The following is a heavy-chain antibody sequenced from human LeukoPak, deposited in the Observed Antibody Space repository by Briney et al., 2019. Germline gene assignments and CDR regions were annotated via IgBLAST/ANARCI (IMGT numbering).Heavy chain of an antibody. Sequence: GGSLRLSCAASGFTFNNYGMHWVRQAPGKGLEWVAVISYDGRNKHYPDSVKGRFTISRDNSKNTLYLEMSSLRVEDTAIYYCAKWPEGAMDYFDYWGQGTLVTVSS. D-gene: IGHD3-16*01. V-gene: IGHV3-30*18. J-gene: IGHJ4*02. CDR3: AKWPEGAMDYFDY. CDR2: ISYDGRNK. CDR1: GFTFNNYG.